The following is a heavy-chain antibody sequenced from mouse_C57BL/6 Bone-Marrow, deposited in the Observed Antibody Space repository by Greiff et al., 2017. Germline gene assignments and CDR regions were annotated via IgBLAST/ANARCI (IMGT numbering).Heavy chain of an antibody. CDR2: ISGGGGNT. V-gene: IGHV5-9*01. J-gene: IGHJ4*01. D-gene: IGHD1-1*01. CDR3: ARQATTVVANYAMDY. CDR1: GFTFSSYT. Sequence: EVQRVESGGGLVKPGGSLKLSCAASGFTFSSYTMSWVRQTPEKRLEWVATISGGGGNTYYPDSVKGRFTISRDNAKNTLYLQMSSLRSEDTALYYCARQATTVVANYAMDYWGQGTSVTVSS.